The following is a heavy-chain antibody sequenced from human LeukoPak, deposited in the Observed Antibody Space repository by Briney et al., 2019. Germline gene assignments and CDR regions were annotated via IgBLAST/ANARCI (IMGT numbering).Heavy chain of an antibody. CDR3: ARRGYYDSSGYDY. CDR2: ISSSGSTM. J-gene: IGHJ4*02. Sequence: GGSLRLSCAASGFTFNSYEMNWVRQAPGKGLEWVSYISSSGSTMYYPDSVKGRFTISRDNAKNSLYLQMHSLRAEDTAVYYCARRGYYDSSGYDYWGQGTLVTVSS. CDR1: GFTFNSYE. D-gene: IGHD3-22*01. V-gene: IGHV3-48*03.